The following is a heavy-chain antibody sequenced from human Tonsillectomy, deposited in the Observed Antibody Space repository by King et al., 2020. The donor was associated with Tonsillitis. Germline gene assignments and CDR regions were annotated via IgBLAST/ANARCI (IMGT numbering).Heavy chain of an antibody. CDR3: VTSGDSDGISGY. D-gene: IGHD2-21*01. CDR2: MSSSSTYI. CDR1: GFTFSTYY. J-gene: IGHJ4*02. V-gene: IGHV3-21*01. Sequence: VQLVESGGGLVRPGGSLRLSCVASGFTFSTYYMDWVRQAPGKGLEWVSSMSSSSTYIYYADSVKGRFTISRDNAKNSLFLQMDSLRPEDTAVYYCVTSGDSDGISGYWGQGTLVTVSS.